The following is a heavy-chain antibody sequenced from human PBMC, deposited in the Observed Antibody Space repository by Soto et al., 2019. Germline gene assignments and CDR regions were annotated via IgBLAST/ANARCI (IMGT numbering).Heavy chain of an antibody. CDR3: AREPNRLYFDY. CDR2: IFDTGST. D-gene: IGHD7-27*01. J-gene: IGHJ4*02. V-gene: IGHV4-59*12. Sequence: QVQLQESGPGLVKPSETLSLTCTVSGGSIGSYYWSWIRQPPGKGLEWIGYIFDTGSTNYTPSLVIRVTISVDSSNNDFPLKITSVTAADTAVYYGAREPNRLYFDYWGQGTLVTVSS. CDR1: GGSIGSYY.